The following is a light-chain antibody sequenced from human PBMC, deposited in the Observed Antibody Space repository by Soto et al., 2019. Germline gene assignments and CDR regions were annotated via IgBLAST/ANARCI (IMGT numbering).Light chain of an antibody. CDR3: SSYRSGSILLV. J-gene: IGLJ1*01. V-gene: IGLV2-14*01. CDR2: EVI. Sequence: QSALTQPASVSGSPGQSITISCTGTSTDVGDFNFVSWYQQPPGKAPKVLIYEVINRPSGISNRFSGSKSGNTASLTISGLQAEDEADYYCSSYRSGSILLVFGAGTKVTVL. CDR1: STDVGDFNF.